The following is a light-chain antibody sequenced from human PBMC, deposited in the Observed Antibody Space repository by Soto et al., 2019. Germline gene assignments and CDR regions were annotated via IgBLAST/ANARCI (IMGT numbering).Light chain of an antibody. CDR1: SSDVGGYNY. CDR2: EVS. Sequence: QPVLTQPPSASGSPGQSVTISCTGTSSDVGGYNYVSWYQHHPGKAPKLMIYEVSKRPSGVPDRFSGSKSGNTASLTVSGLQADDEADYYCSSDAGNDKYVFGSGNKVTVL. V-gene: IGLV2-8*01. J-gene: IGLJ1*01. CDR3: SSDAGNDKYV.